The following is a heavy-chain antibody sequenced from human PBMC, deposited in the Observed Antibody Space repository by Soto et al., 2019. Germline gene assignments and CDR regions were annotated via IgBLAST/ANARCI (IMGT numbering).Heavy chain of an antibody. D-gene: IGHD5-12*01. J-gene: IGHJ4*02. Sequence: ASVKVSCKASGYTFTSYYMHWVRQAPGQGLEWMGIINPSGGSTSYAQKFQGRVTMTRDTSTSTVYMELSSLRSEDTAVYYCARDGYSGYEEKTTIDYWGQGTLVAVSA. CDR1: GYTFTSYY. CDR2: INPSGGST. CDR3: ARDGYSGYEEKTTIDY. V-gene: IGHV1-46*01.